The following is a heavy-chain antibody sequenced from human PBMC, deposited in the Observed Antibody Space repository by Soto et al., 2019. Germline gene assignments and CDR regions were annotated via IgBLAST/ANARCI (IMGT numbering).Heavy chain of an antibody. CDR3: ARGAGSSVYYYYMDV. CDR2: ISSSSSSTI. D-gene: IGHD2-2*01. J-gene: IGHJ6*03. V-gene: IGHV3-48*01. Sequence: GGSLRLSCAASGFPFSSYSMNWVRPAPGKGLEWVSYISSSSSSTIYYADSVKGRFTISRDNAKNSLYLQMNSLRAEDTAVYYCARGAGSSVYYYYMDVWGKGTTVTVSS. CDR1: GFPFSSYS.